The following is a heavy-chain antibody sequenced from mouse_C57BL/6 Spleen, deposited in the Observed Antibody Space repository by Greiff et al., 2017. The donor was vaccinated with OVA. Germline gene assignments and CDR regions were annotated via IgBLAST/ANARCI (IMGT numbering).Heavy chain of an antibody. Sequence: QVQLKQPGAELVMPGASVKLSCKASGYTFTSYWMHWVKQRPGQGLEWIGELDPSDSYTNYNQKFKGKSTLTVDKSSSTSYMQRSSLTSEDSSVYYCARCYYDYGGSYYFDYWGQGTTLTVSS. J-gene: IGHJ2*01. V-gene: IGHV1-69*01. CDR2: LDPSDSYT. CDR3: ARCYYDYGGSYYFDY. D-gene: IGHD2-4*01. CDR1: GYTFTSYW.